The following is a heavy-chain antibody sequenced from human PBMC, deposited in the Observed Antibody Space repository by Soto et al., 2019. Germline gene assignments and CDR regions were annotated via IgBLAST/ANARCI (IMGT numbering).Heavy chain of an antibody. J-gene: IGHJ4*02. CDR3: ARSSYYYGSGSGPLDFDY. CDR2: IYWNDDK. D-gene: IGHD3-10*01. Sequence: QITLKESGPTLVKPTQTLTLTCTFSGFSLSTSGVGVGWIRQPPGKALEWLALIYWNDDKRYSPSLKSRLTITKDNSKNQVVLTMTNMDPVDTATYYCARSSYYYGSGSGPLDFDYWGQGTLVTVSS. V-gene: IGHV2-5*01. CDR1: GFSLSTSGVG.